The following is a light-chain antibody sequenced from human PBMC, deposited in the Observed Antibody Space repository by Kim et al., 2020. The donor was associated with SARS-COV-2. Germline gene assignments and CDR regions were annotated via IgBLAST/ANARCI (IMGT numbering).Light chain of an antibody. CDR1: QSVSSTY. V-gene: IGKV3-20*01. J-gene: IGKJ3*01. CDR3: QQYGSSPLT. Sequence: EIVLTQSPGTLSLSPGERATLSCRASQSVSSTYLAWYQHKPGQAPRLLIYGASSRPTGIPDRFSGSGSGTDFTLTISRLEPEDFAVYYCQQYGSSPLTFGPGTKVDIK. CDR2: GAS.